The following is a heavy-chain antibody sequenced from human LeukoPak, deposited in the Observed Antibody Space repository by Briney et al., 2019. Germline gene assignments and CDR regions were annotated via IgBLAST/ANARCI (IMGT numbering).Heavy chain of an antibody. Sequence: GWSLRLSCAASGLTFSGSAMHWVRQAAGKGLEWVGRIRSKANTYATAYAASVTGRFTISRDDSKNTAYLQMNSLKIEDTAVYYCIRGRDDHGAKTLGDWGQGTLVTVSS. V-gene: IGHV3-73*01. J-gene: IGHJ4*02. CDR3: IRGRDDHGAKTLGD. CDR1: GLTFSGSA. CDR2: IRSKANTYAT. D-gene: IGHD4-23*01.